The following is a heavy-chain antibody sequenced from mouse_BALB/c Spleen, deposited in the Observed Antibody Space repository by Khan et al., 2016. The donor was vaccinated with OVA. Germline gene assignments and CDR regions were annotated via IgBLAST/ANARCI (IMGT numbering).Heavy chain of an antibody. CDR1: GYTFTSFY. J-gene: IGHJ3*01. CDR2: INPSNGDT. CDR3: ARSGYGNPFAY. Sequence: QVQLKQSGAELVKPGASVKISCKASGYTFTSFYMYWVKQRPGQGLEWIGGINPSNGDTHFYEKFKSQATLTVDKSSTTAYLQFSSLTSEDSAVYYCARSGYGNPFAYWGQGTLVTVS. V-gene: IGHV1S81*02. D-gene: IGHD2-1*01.